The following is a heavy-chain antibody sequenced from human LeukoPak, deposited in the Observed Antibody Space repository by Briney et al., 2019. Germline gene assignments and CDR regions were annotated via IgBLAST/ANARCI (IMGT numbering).Heavy chain of an antibody. CDR3: ARHRSEMPSYNWFDP. CDR2: SYYSGST. Sequence: SETLSLTCTVSGGSISSSSYCWGWIRQPPGKGLEWIGSSYYSGSTYYNPSLKSRDTISVDTSKTQSSLKLSYVTAADTAVYYCARHRSEMPSYNWFDPWGQGTLVTASS. V-gene: IGHV4-39*01. J-gene: IGHJ5*02. CDR1: GGSISSSSYC. D-gene: IGHD5-24*01.